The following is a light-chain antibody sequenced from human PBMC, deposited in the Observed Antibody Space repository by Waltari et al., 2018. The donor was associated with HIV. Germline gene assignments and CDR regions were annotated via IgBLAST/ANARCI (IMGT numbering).Light chain of an antibody. CDR1: ALATQY. CDR2: KDS. Sequence: SYELKQPPSVSVSPGQTATITCSGDALATQYAFWYQQKAGHAPVVIIYKDSERPSGSPERISGSSSGTTVTLTISEVQAEDEADYYCQSADSSGTYVFGSGTKVTVL. J-gene: IGLJ1*01. CDR3: QSADSSGTYV. V-gene: IGLV3-25*03.